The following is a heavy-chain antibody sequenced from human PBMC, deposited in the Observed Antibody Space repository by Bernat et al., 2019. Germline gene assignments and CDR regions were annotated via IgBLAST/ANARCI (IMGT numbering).Heavy chain of an antibody. J-gene: IGHJ6*02. CDR3: ARDHQWLAFNGMDV. D-gene: IGHD6-19*01. V-gene: IGHV1-18*01. CDR1: GYTFIHYD. Sequence: QVQLVQSGPEVKKPGASVKVSCKASGYTFIHYDITWVRQAPGQGLEWVGRISAHNGNTNYGQKVQGRVTMTTDTSTSTAYMELRSLRSNDTAVYYCARDHQWLAFNGMDVRGQGTTVSVSS. CDR2: ISAHNGNT.